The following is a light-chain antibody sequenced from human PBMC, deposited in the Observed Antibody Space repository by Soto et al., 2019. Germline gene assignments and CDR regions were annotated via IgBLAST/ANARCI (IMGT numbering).Light chain of an antibody. V-gene: IGKV3-20*01. J-gene: IGKJ1*01. CDR3: QQYESSPWT. Sequence: EIVLTQSPGTLSLSPGERASLSCRASQSISINYLVWFQQKPGQAPRLLIYGAFTRATGVPDRFSGSGSGTDFTLTISNLETEDFAVYYCQQYESSPWTFGQGTKVEIK. CDR1: QSISINY. CDR2: GAF.